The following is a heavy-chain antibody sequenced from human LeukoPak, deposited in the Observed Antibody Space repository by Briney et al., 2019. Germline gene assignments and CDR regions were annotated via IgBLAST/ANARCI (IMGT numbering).Heavy chain of an antibody. D-gene: IGHD1-1*01. CDR1: GGSISSYY. J-gene: IGHJ3*02. V-gene: IGHV4-59*01. Sequence: SETLSLTCTASGGSISSYYWSWIRQPPGKGLEWIGYIYYSGSTNYNPSLKSRVTISVDTSKNQFSLKLSSVTAADTAVYYCARAASIVHDAFDIWGQGTMVTVSS. CDR2: IYYSGST. CDR3: ARAASIVHDAFDI.